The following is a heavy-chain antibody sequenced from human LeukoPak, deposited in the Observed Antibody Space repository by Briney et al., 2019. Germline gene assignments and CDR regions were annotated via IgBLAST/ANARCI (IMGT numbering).Heavy chain of an antibody. J-gene: IGHJ4*02. CDR2: ISYDGSNK. Sequence: GGSLRLSCAASGFTFSSYGMHWVRQAPGKGLEWVAVISYDGSNKYYADSVKGRFTISRDNSKNTLYLQMNSLRAEDTAVYYCAKEPPTALAAAGPYYFDYWGQGTLVTVSS. CDR1: GFTFSSYG. V-gene: IGHV3-30*18. CDR3: AKEPPTALAAAGPYYFDY. D-gene: IGHD6-13*01.